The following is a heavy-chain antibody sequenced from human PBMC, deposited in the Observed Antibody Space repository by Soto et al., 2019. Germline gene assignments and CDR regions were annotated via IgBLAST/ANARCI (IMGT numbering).Heavy chain of an antibody. CDR3: AMGRGTTNNNYSDP. CDR1: GFTFSNYG. V-gene: IGHV3-30*03. CDR2: ISYDGSNK. D-gene: IGHD1-1*01. Sequence: GGSLRLSCAASGFTFSNYGMHWVRQAPGKGLDWVAFISYDGSNKYYADSVKGRFTISRDNSKNTLSLQMNSLRVEDTAVYYCAMGRGTTNNNYSDPWGEGT. J-gene: IGHJ5*02.